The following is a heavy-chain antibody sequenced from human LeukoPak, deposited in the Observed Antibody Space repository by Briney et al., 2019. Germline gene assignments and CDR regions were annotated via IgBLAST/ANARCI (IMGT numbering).Heavy chain of an antibody. Sequence: SQTLSLTCTVSGGSISSDDYYWSWIRQPPGKGLEWIGHITYSGSTDYSPSLRSRVTMSVDTSKNQFSLNLNSVTAAETAMYFCASGGVGGYDYFDSWGQGTLVAVSS. CDR3: ASGGVGGYDYFDS. CDR2: ITYSGST. CDR1: GGSISSDDYY. V-gene: IGHV4-30-4*08. J-gene: IGHJ4*02. D-gene: IGHD5-12*01.